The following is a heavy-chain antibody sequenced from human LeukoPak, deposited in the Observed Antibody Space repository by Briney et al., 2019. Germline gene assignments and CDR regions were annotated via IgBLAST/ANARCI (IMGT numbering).Heavy chain of an antibody. D-gene: IGHD1-26*01. CDR2: IYYSGST. V-gene: IGHV4-39*07. Sequence: SETLSLTCTVSGGSISSSSYYWGWIRQPPGKGLEWFGSIYYSGSTYYNPSLTSRVTISVDTSKNQFSLKLSSVTAADTAVYYCATSPPSEWELLRFGNSFDYWGQGTLVTVSS. CDR3: ATSPPSEWELLRFGNSFDY. J-gene: IGHJ4*02. CDR1: GGSISSSSYY.